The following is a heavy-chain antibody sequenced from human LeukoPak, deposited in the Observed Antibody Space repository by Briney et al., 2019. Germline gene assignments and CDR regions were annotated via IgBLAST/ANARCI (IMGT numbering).Heavy chain of an antibody. CDR3: ARAVSSGWYGFVDYYYYYMDV. V-gene: IGHV7-4-1*02. J-gene: IGHJ6*03. CDR1: GYTFTNNA. CDR2: INTNTGNP. D-gene: IGHD6-19*01. Sequence: GASVKVSCKTSGYTFTNNAINWVRQAPGQGLEWMGWINTNTGNPTYAQGFTGRFVFSLDTSVSTAYLQISSLKAEGTAVYYCARAVSSGWYGFVDYYYYYMDVWGKGTTVTVSS.